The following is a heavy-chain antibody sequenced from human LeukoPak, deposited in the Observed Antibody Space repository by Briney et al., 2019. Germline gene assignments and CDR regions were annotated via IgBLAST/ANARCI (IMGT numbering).Heavy chain of an antibody. CDR2: VGGTGGRT. V-gene: IGHV3-23*01. D-gene: IGHD6-6*01. CDR1: RFTFSTYA. CDR3: VKASSSSPQYNWFDA. Sequence: GGSLRLSCAASRFTFSTYAMSWVRQAPGKGLEWVSVVGGTGGRTYYADSVKGRFTISRDNSKNTLYLQMNSLRAEDTALYYCVKASSSSPQYNWFDAWGQGTLVTVSP. J-gene: IGHJ5*02.